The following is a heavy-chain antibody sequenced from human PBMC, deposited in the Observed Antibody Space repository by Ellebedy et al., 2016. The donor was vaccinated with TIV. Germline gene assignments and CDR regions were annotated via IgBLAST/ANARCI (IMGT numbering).Heavy chain of an antibody. CDR1: GYTFTSYG. J-gene: IGHJ5*02. Sequence: ASVKVSCXASGYTFTSYGISWVRQAPGQGLEWMEWVSAYNGNTNYAQKLQGRVTMTTDTSTSTAYMELRSLRSDDTAVYYCARDPTPRYSSSSGSWFDPWGQGTLVTVSS. CDR3: ARDPTPRYSSSSGSWFDP. CDR2: VSAYNGNT. V-gene: IGHV1-18*01. D-gene: IGHD6-6*01.